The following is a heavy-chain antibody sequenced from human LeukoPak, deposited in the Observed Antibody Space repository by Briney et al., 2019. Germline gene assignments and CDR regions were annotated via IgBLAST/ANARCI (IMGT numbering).Heavy chain of an antibody. CDR2: INSDDSII. CDR1: GFTFSTYW. Sequence: GGSLRLSCAASGFTFSTYWMHWVRQAPGEGLVWVSRINSDDSIINYADSVKGRFTISRDNAKNTLYLQMNSLRAEDTAVYYCVRWLVGVTDFWGQGTLVTVSS. V-gene: IGHV3-74*01. J-gene: IGHJ4*02. CDR3: VRWLVGVTDF. D-gene: IGHD6-19*01.